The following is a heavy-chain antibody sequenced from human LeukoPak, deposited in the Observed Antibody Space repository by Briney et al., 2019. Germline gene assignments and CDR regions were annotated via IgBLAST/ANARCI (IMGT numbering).Heavy chain of an antibody. J-gene: IGHJ4*02. CDR1: GFTFSSYA. CDR2: ISGSGGST. D-gene: IGHD3-10*01. Sequence: PGGSLRLSCSASGFTFSSYAMHWVRQAPGKGLEWVSAISGSGGSTYYADSVKGRFTISRDNSKNTQYLQMISLRAEDTAVYYCARAARFGELLSPFDYWGQGTLVTVSS. CDR3: ARAARFGELLSPFDY. V-gene: IGHV3-23*01.